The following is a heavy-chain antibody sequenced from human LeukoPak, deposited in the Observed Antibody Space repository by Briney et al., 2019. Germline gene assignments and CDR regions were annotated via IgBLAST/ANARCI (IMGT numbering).Heavy chain of an antibody. CDR2: ISSSSSTI. CDR1: GFTFSSYS. CDR3: ARDRSGFCSSTSCNYYYYYYMDV. D-gene: IGHD2-2*01. Sequence: GGSLRLSCAASGFTFSSYSMNWVRQAPGKGLEWVSYISSSSSTIYYADSVKGRFTISRDNAKNSLYLQMNSLRAEDTAVYYCARDRSGFCSSTSCNYYYYYYMDVWGKGTTVTVSS. V-gene: IGHV3-48*01. J-gene: IGHJ6*03.